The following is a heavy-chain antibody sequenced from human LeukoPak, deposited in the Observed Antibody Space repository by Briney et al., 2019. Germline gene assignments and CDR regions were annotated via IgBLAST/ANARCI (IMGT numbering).Heavy chain of an antibody. J-gene: IGHJ4*02. CDR2: IKPDGSDQ. Sequence: AGGSLRLSCAASGFTVSSNFMSWVRQAPGKGLEWVANIKPDGSDQYYVDSVKGRFTISRDNAKNSLYLQMNSLRVEDTAVYYCARWSLGDYWGQGTLVTVSS. V-gene: IGHV3-7*01. D-gene: IGHD1-26*01. CDR3: ARWSLGDY. CDR1: GFTVSSNF.